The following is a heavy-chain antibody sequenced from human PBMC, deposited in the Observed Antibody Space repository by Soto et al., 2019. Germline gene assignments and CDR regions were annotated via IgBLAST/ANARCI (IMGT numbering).Heavy chain of an antibody. CDR1: GGSISSYY. D-gene: IGHD2-2*02. CDR2: IYYSGST. V-gene: IGHV4-59*01. J-gene: IGHJ4*02. Sequence: SETLSLTCTVSGGSISSYYWSWIRQPPGKGLEWIGYIYYSGSTNYNPSLKSRVTISVDTSKNQFSLKLSSVTAADTAVYYCAREKRYCSSTSCYTYLDYWGQGTLVTVSS. CDR3: AREKRYCSSTSCYTYLDY.